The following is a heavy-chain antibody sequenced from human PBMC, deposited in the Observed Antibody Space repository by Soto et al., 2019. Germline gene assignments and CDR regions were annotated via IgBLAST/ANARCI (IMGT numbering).Heavy chain of an antibody. CDR3: ARDRGRGGSYYIYFYGMDV. J-gene: IGHJ6*02. CDR2: IIPIFGTA. D-gene: IGHD1-26*01. CDR1: GGTFSSYA. Sequence: SVKVSCKASGGTFSSYAISWVRQAPGQGLEWMGGIIPIFGTANYAQKFQGRVTITADESASTAYMELSSLRSEDTAVYYCARDRGRGGSYYIYFYGMDVWGQGTTVTVSS. V-gene: IGHV1-69*13.